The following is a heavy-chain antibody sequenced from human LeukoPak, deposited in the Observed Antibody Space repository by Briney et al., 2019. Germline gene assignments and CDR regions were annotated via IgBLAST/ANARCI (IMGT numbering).Heavy chain of an antibody. CDR3: ARRGIAVAGGNWFDP. CDR2: IYYSGST. Sequence: SETLSLTCSVSGGSISSSSYYWSWIRQPPGKGLEWIGYIYYSGSTNYNPSLKSRVTISVDTSKNQFSLKLSSVTAADTAVYYCARRGIAVAGGNWFDPWGQGTLVTVSS. D-gene: IGHD6-19*01. CDR1: GGSISSSSYY. V-gene: IGHV4-61*05. J-gene: IGHJ5*02.